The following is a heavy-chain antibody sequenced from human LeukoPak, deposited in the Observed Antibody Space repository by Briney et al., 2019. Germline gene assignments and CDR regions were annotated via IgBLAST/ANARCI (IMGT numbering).Heavy chain of an antibody. J-gene: IGHJ4*02. CDR1: GFTFRSYG. CDR2: ISYDGSNK. D-gene: IGHD4-11*01. Sequence: PGGSLRLSCAAFGFTFRSYGMHWVRQAPGKGLEWVAVISYDGSNKYYADSVKGRFTISRDSSKNTLYLQMNSLRAEDTAVYYCAKDDYSNYGYFDYWGQGTLVTVSS. CDR3: AKDDYSNYGYFDY. V-gene: IGHV3-30*18.